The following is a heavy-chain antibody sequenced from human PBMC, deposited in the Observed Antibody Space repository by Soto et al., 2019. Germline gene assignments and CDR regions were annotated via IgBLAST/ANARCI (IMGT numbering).Heavy chain of an antibody. CDR1: GGPIINGDSY. J-gene: IGHJ4*02. Sequence: SETLSLTCTVSGGPIINGDSYLNWIRQHPEKGLEWMGYINYRGTTNYNPALKSRILISIDTSKNQFSLRLTSVTAADTAVYYCARDAPGAAPYWRQGTLVTVSS. V-gene: IGHV4-31*03. D-gene: IGHD6-13*01. CDR3: ARDAPGAAPY. CDR2: INYRGTT.